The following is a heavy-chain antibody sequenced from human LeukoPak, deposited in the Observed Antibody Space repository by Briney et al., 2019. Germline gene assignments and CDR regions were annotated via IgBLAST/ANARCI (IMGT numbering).Heavy chain of an antibody. V-gene: IGHV5-51*01. CDR2: TYPGDSDT. CDR3: VRTTEYTSGWAFDH. J-gene: IGHJ4*02. D-gene: IGHD6-19*01. CDR1: GSLFTSHW. Sequence: GESLQISCQGSGSLFTSHWIGWVRQLPGKGLEWMGSTYPGDSDTKYSPSFQGQVTISVDKSITTAFLQWTTLKASDTAMYYCVRTTEYTSGWAFDHWGQGALVTVSS.